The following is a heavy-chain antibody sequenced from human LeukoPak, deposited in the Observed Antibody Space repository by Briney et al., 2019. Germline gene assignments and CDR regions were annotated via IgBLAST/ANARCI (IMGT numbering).Heavy chain of an antibody. CDR3: ARAPLGIVGASYGDY. J-gene: IGHJ4*02. CDR2: ISGSGGST. V-gene: IGHV3-23*01. CDR1: GFTVSSNY. Sequence: GGSLRLSCAASGFTVSSNYMSWVRQAPGKGLEWVSAISGSGGSTYYAGSVKGRFTISRDNSKNTLYLQMNSLRAEDTAVYYCARAPLGIVGASYGDYWGQGTLVTVSS. D-gene: IGHD1-26*01.